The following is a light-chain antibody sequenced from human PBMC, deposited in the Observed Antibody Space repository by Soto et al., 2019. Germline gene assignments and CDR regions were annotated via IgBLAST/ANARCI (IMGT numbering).Light chain of an antibody. CDR3: QQYKSQAT. CDR2: TAS. V-gene: IGKV1-5*03. J-gene: IGKJ1*01. Sequence: DIQMTQSPSALSASVVQRVTITCRASQSIGSWLAWYQQKPGTGPHPLIYTASSLESGAPPRFSGSGAGTEFTITISSLQPDDFATYHCQQYKSQATFGQGTKVDIK. CDR1: QSIGSW.